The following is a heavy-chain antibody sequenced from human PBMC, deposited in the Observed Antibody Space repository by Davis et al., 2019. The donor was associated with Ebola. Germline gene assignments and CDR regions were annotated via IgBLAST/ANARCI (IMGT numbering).Heavy chain of an antibody. CDR1: GYTFTSYG. J-gene: IGHJ5*02. CDR2: IIPILGIA. D-gene: IGHD2-15*01. V-gene: IGHV1-18*01. Sequence: AASAKVSCKASGYTFTSYGISWVRQAPGQGLEWMGRIIPILGIANYAQKLQGRVTITTDTSTSTAYMELRSLRSDDTAVYYCARGWGVVVVAATPGWFDPWGQGTLVTVSS. CDR3: ARGWGVVVVAATPGWFDP.